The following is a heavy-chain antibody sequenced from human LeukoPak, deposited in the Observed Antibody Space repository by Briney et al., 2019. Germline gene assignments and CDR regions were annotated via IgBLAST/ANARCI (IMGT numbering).Heavy chain of an antibody. D-gene: IGHD5-18*01. J-gene: IGHJ4*02. Sequence: GESLRLSCAASGFAFSTFAMSWVRQAPGRGLEWVSTISAGDKAYYADSVKGRFTISRDNSRSTVYLQMNSLSAEDTAVYYCAKVAPYSYGPEHYWGQGTLVTVSS. CDR2: ISAGDKA. V-gene: IGHV3-23*01. CDR3: AKVAPYSYGPEHY. CDR1: GFAFSTFA.